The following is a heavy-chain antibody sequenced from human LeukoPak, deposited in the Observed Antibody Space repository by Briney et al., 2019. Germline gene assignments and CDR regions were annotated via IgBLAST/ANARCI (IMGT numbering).Heavy chain of an antibody. J-gene: IGHJ5*02. Sequence: ASVTVSCTASGYTFTGYYMHWVRQAPGQGLEWMGWINPNSGGTNYAQKFQGRVTMTRDTSISTAYMELSRLRSEDTAVYYCARGAGYCSGGSCYEGFDPWGQGTLVTVSS. CDR3: ARGAGYCSGGSCYEGFDP. CDR1: GYTFTGYY. D-gene: IGHD2-15*01. V-gene: IGHV1-2*02. CDR2: INPNSGGT.